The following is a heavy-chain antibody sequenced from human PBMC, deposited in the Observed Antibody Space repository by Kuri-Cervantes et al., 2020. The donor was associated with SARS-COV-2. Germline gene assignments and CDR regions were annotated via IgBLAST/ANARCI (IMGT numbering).Heavy chain of an antibody. CDR3: VRDAGYYDSSGYRYYFDY. J-gene: IGHJ4*02. D-gene: IGHD3-22*01. V-gene: IGHV1-69*04. CDR2: IIPILGIA. Sequence: SVKVSCKASGGTFSSYTISWVRQAPGQGLEWVGRIIPILGIANYAQKFQGRVTITADKSTSTAYMELSSLRSEDTAVYYCVRDAGYYDSSGYRYYFDYWGQGTLVTVSS. CDR1: GGTFSSYT.